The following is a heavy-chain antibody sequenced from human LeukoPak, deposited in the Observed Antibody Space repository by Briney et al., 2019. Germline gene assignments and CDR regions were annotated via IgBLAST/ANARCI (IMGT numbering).Heavy chain of an antibody. CDR2: VHYSGRT. J-gene: IGHJ5*02. V-gene: IGHV4-59*02. CDR3: ARYGDTRFAP. D-gene: IGHD4-17*01. Sequence: SETLSLTCTVSDGSVRSYYWSWIRQPPGKGLEWIGYVHYSGRTSYNPSLNSRVTISLDTSKNQFSLKLNSVTAADTAVYYCARYGDTRFAPWGQGTLVTVSS. CDR1: DGSVRSYY.